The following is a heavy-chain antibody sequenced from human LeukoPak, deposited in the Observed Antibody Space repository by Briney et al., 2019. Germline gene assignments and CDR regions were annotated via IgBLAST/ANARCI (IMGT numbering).Heavy chain of an antibody. CDR3: AKMASSGSNSVPVT. J-gene: IGHJ5*02. Sequence: GGSLRLSCAASGFTFSNYAMTWVRRAPGEGLEWVSGISGTGGGTYYADSVKGRFTISRDYSKNTLYLLMNSLRAEDTAVYYCAKMASSGSNSVPVTWGQGALVTVSS. CDR1: GFTFSNYA. V-gene: IGHV3-23*01. D-gene: IGHD4/OR15-4a*01. CDR2: ISGTGGGT.